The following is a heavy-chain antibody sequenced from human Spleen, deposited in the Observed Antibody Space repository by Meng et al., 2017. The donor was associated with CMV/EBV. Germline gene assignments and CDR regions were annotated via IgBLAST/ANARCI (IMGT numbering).Heavy chain of an antibody. CDR2: IDWNSDRK. CDR3: ARDSSGEYSGYDHGFDY. Sequence: SLKISCAASGFTFDDYAMHWVRQVQGKGLEWVSGIDWNSDRKAYADSVKGRFTISRDNSKNTLYLQMNSLRAEDTAVYYCARDSSGEYSGYDHGFDYWGQGTLVTVSS. CDR1: GFTFDDYA. V-gene: IGHV3-9*01. J-gene: IGHJ4*02. D-gene: IGHD5-12*01.